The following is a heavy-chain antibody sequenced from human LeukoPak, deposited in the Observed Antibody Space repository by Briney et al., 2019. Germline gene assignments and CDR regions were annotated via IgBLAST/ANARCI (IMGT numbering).Heavy chain of an antibody. CDR2: ISGSGGST. CDR3: AKGVFRGSVAGEAY. D-gene: IGHD6-19*01. Sequence: GGSLRLSCAASGFTFSSYAMSWVRQAPGKGLEWVSAISGSGGSTYYADSVKGRFTISRDNSKNTLYLQMNSLRAEDTAVYYCAKGVFRGSVAGEAYWGQGTLVTVSS. V-gene: IGHV3-23*01. CDR1: GFTFSSYA. J-gene: IGHJ4*02.